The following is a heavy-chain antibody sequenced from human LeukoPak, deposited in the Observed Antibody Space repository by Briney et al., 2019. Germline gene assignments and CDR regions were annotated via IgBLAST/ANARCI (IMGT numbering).Heavy chain of an antibody. J-gene: IGHJ4*02. CDR2: VNQDGSEK. D-gene: IGHD3-22*01. CDR3: ARDDSSGKHYIDS. V-gene: IGHV3-7*01. CDR1: GFTFSSYG. Sequence: GRSLRLSCTASGFTFSSYGMHWVRQAPGKGLEWVANVNQDGSEKYYVDSVKGRFTISRDNAKNSFYLQMNSLRAEDTAVFYCARDDSSGKHYIDSWGQGTRVTVSS.